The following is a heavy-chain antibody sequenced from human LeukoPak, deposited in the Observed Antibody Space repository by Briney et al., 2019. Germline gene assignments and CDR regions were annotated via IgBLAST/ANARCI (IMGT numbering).Heavy chain of an antibody. Sequence: PGGSLRLSCAASGFTFSSYAMSWVRQAPGKGLEWVSAISGSGGSTYYADSVKGRFTISRDNSKNTLYLQMNSLRAEDTAVYYCAKWEWMLEPYNYGMDVWGQGTTVTVSS. J-gene: IGHJ6*02. CDR3: AKWEWMLEPYNYGMDV. V-gene: IGHV3-23*01. CDR1: GFTFSSYA. CDR2: ISGSGGST. D-gene: IGHD2-2*03.